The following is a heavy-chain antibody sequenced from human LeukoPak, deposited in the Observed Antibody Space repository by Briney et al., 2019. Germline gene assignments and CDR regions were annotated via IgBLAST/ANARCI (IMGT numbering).Heavy chain of an antibody. V-gene: IGHV3-23*01. J-gene: IGHJ4*02. CDR3: ATDRGDSSRGGEYYFDY. CDR2: ISGSGGST. CDR1: GFTFSSYA. D-gene: IGHD6-13*01. Sequence: GGSLRLSCAASGFTFSSYAMSWVRQAPGNGLEWVSAISGSGGSTYYADSVKGRFTISRDNSKNTLYLQMNSLRDEDTAVYYCATDRGDSSRGGEYYFDYWGQGTLVTVSS.